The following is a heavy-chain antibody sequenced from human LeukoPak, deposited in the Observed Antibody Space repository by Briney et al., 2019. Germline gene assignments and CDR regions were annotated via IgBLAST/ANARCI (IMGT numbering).Heavy chain of an antibody. J-gene: IGHJ4*02. CDR3: AKDQTHDYGDYDLGYFDY. CDR2: ISYDGSNK. CDR1: GFTFSSYA. Sequence: GRSLRLSCAASGFTFSSYAMHWVRQAPGKGLEWVAVISYDGSNKYYADSVKGRFTISRDNSKNTLYLQMNSLRAEDTAVYYCAKDQTHDYGDYDLGYFDYWGQGTLVTVSS. D-gene: IGHD4-17*01. V-gene: IGHV3-30-3*01.